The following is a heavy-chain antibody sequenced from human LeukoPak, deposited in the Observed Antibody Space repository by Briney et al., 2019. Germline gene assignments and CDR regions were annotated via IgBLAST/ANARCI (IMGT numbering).Heavy chain of an antibody. CDR1: GGSISSSSYY. CDR3: ARLYYYDSSGLVDY. V-gene: IGHV4-39*01. CDR2: IYYSGST. Sequence: PSETLSLTCTVSGGSISSSSYYWGWIRQPPGKGLEWIGSIYYSGSTYYNPSLKSRVTISVDTSKNQFSLKLSSVTAADTAVYYCARLYYYDSSGLVDYWGQGTLVTVSS. D-gene: IGHD3-22*01. J-gene: IGHJ4*02.